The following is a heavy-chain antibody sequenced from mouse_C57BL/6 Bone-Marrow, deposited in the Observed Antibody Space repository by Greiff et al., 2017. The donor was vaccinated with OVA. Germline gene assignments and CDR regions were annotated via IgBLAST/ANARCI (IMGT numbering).Heavy chain of an antibody. CDR3: ARGGHDDYDGGDWYFDV. V-gene: IGHV1-80*01. J-gene: IGHJ1*03. CDR2: IYPGDGDT. D-gene: IGHD2-4*01. CDR1: GYAFSSYG. Sequence: VQLQQSGAELVKPGASVKISCKASGYAFSSYGMNWVKQRPGKGLEWIGQIYPGDGDTNYNGKFKGKAILNADKSSSTAYMQLSSLTSEDSAVYFCARGGHDDYDGGDWYFDVWGTGTTVTVSS.